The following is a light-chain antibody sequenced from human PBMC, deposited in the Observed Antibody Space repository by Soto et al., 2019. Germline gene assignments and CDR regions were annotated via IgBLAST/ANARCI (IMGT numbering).Light chain of an antibody. Sequence: QAVVTQEPSLTVSPGGTVTLTCGSSTGAVTSGHYPYWFQQKPGQAPRTLIYDTSNKHSWTPARFSGSLLGGKAAVTLSGAQPEDEAEYYCLLSYSGARPYWVFGGGTKLTVL. CDR1: TGAVTSGHY. V-gene: IGLV7-46*01. J-gene: IGLJ3*02. CDR2: DTS. CDR3: LLSYSGARPYWV.